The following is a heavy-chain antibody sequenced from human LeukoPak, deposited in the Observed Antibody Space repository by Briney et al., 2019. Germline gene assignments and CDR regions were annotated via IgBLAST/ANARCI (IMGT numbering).Heavy chain of an antibody. V-gene: IGHV7-4-1*02. D-gene: IGHD1-26*01. J-gene: IGHJ4*02. Sequence: GASVKVSCKASGYTFTSYGISWVRQAPGQGLEWMGWVNTNTGNPTYAQGFTGRFVFSLDTSVSTAYLQISSLKAEDTAVYYCARDHAASGSPEDYFDYWGQGTLVTVSS. CDR3: ARDHAASGSPEDYFDY. CDR2: VNTNTGNP. CDR1: GYTFTSYG.